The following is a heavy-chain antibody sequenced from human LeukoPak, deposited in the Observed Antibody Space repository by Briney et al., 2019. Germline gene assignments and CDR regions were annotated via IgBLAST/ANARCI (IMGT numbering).Heavy chain of an antibody. Sequence: ASVTVSCKASGYTFTTYGISWVRQAPGQGLEWMGWISAYNGKTNYAQKFQGRVTVTTDTSTSTAYMELRSLRYDDTAVYYCARRTTEDLSYYYYGMDVWGQGTTVTVSS. CDR1: GYTFTTYG. D-gene: IGHD4-17*01. V-gene: IGHV1-18*01. J-gene: IGHJ6*02. CDR3: ARRTTEDLSYYYYGMDV. CDR2: ISAYNGKT.